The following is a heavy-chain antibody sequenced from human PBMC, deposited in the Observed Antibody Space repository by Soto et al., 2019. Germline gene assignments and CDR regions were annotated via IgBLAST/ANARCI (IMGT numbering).Heavy chain of an antibody. CDR1: GFTFSNYA. D-gene: IGHD3-10*01. CDR3: ANTFSGSYRPDY. CDR2: ISGSGGTT. V-gene: IGHV3-23*01. Sequence: GGSLRLSCAASGFTFSNYAMSWVRQAPGKGLDWVSGISGSGGTTYYADSVKGRFTISRDNSKNTLYLQMNSLRFEDTAVYYCANTFSGSYRPDYWGQGTLVTVSS. J-gene: IGHJ4*02.